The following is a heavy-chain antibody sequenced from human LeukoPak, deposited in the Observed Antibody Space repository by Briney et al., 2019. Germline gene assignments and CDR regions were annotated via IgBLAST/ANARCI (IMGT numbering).Heavy chain of an antibody. Sequence: GGSLRLSCVASGLNFDDSAMHWVRQAPGKGLEWVSLISADGGSTFSADSVKGRFSISRDNSKNSLYLQMISLRSEDTAMYYCAKESGKFDYWGQGTLVAVSS. V-gene: IGHV3-43*02. J-gene: IGHJ4*02. CDR3: AKESGKFDY. CDR2: ISADGGST. CDR1: GLNFDDSA.